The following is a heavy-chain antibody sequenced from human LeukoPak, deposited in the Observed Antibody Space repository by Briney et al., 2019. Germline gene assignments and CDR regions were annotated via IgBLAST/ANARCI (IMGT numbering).Heavy chain of an antibody. J-gene: IGHJ4*02. CDR1: GLTFTSYA. CDR3: AKDRGYFGSGSYYFDY. Sequence: PGGSLRLSCAASGLTFTSYAMSWVRQAPGKGLEWVSGISGSGDSTFYADSVKGRFTISRDNSKNTLYLQMNSLRAEDTAVYYCAKDRGYFGSGSYYFDYWGQGTLVTVSS. D-gene: IGHD3-10*01. V-gene: IGHV3-23*01. CDR2: ISGSGDST.